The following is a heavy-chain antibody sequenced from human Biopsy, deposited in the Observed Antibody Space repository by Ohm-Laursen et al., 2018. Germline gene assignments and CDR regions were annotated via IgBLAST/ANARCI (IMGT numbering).Heavy chain of an antibody. J-gene: IGHJ2*01. CDR1: GDSISSYY. V-gene: IGHV4-59*01. Sequence: TLSFTCAVSGDSISSYYWSWIRQPPGKALQWIGYVYYTGSTDYNPSLQSRVTISVDTSKNHFSLRLRSVTPADTAIYYCARDRGYYSDRTVPGYFDLWGRGTLVTVSS. CDR2: VYYTGST. CDR3: ARDRGYYSDRTVPGYFDL. D-gene: IGHD3-22*01.